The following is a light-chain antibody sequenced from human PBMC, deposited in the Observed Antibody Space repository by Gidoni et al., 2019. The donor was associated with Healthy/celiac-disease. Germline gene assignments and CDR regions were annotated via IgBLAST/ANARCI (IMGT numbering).Light chain of an antibody. CDR1: QSVLYSSNNKNY. CDR2: WAS. CDR3: QQYYSTVT. J-gene: IGKJ4*01. V-gene: IGKV4-1*01. Sequence: DIVMTQSPDSLAVSLGERATINCKSSQSVLYSSNNKNYLAWYQQKPGQPPKLLIYWASTRESGVPDRCSGSGSGTDFTLTISSLQAEDVAVYYCQQYYSTVTFGGGTKVEIK.